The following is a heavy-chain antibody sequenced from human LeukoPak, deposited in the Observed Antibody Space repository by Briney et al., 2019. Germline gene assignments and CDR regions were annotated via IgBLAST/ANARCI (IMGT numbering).Heavy chain of an antibody. D-gene: IGHD3-10*01. Sequence: ASVKVSCKASGYTFTGYYMHWVRQAPGQGLEWMGWINPNSGGTNYAQKFQGRVTMTRDTSISTACMELSRLRSDDTAVYYCARDAYYYGSGSYGAAEYFQHWGQGTLVTVSS. CDR2: INPNSGGT. J-gene: IGHJ1*01. CDR3: ARDAYYYGSGSYGAAEYFQH. CDR1: GYTFTGYY. V-gene: IGHV1-2*02.